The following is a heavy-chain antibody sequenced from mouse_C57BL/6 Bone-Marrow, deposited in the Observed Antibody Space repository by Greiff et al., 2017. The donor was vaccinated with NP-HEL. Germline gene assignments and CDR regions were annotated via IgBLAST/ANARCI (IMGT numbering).Heavy chain of an antibody. J-gene: IGHJ1*03. CDR1: GYTFTDYY. CDR3: ARGGWLLGYFDF. CDR2: INPYNGGT. Sequence: VQLQQSGPVLVKPGASVKMSCKASGYTFTDYYMNWVKQSHGKSLEWIGVINPYNGGTSYNQKFKGKATLTVDKSSSTAYMELNSLTSEDSAVYYCARGGWLLGYFDFWGTGTTVTVSS. D-gene: IGHD2-3*01. V-gene: IGHV1-19*01.